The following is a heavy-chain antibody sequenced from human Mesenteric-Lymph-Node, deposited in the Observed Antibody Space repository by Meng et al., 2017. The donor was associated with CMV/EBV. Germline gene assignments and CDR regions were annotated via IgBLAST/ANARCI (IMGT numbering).Heavy chain of an antibody. CDR1: GFTFSSYG. D-gene: IGHD3-22*01. J-gene: IGHJ4*02. CDR2: IRYDGSNK. Sequence: GGSLRLSCAASGFTFSSYGMHWVRQAPGKGLEWVAFIRYDGSNKYYADSVKGRFTISRDNSKDTLYLQMNSLRAEDTAVYYCAKDQEGGYYYPDYWGQGTLVTVSS. CDR3: AKDQEGGYYYPDY. V-gene: IGHV3-30*02.